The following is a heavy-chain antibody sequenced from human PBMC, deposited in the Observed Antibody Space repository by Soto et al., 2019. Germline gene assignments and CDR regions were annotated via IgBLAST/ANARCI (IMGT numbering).Heavy chain of an antibody. J-gene: IGHJ6*02. CDR1: GGSISSGDYY. D-gene: IGHD2-2*01. Sequence: QVQLQESGPGLVKPSQTLSLTCTVSGGSISSGDYYWSWIRQPPGKVLEWLGYIYYSGSTYYNPSLKRRVTRSVDTSKNQFSLKLSSVTAADTAVYYCARVDRYAGYYGMDVWGQGTTVTVSS. CDR2: IYYSGST. V-gene: IGHV4-30-4*01. CDR3: ARVDRYAGYYGMDV.